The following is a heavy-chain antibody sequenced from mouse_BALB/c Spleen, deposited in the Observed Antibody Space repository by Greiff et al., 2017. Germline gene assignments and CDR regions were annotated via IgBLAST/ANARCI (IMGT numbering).Heavy chain of an antibody. V-gene: IGHV1-5*01. D-gene: IGHD5-1*01. J-gene: IGHJ1*01. CDR2: IYPGNSDT. CDR1: GYTFTSYW. CDR3: TRTEDLPSGYFDV. Sequence: EVQRVESGTVLARPGASVKMSCKASGYTFTSYWMHWVKQRPGQGLEWIGAIYPGNSDTSYNQKFKGKAKLTAVTSTSTAYMELSSLTNEDSAVYYCTRTEDLPSGYFDVGGAGTTVTVSS.